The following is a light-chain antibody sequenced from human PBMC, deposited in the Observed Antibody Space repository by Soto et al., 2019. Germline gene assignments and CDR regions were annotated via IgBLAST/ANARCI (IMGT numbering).Light chain of an antibody. Sequence: EIVLTQSPVTLSVSPGERATISCRASQTVGTNLAWFHQKPGQAPRLLFYGASTRATGIPARFSGSGSGTEFTLTISSLQSEDFAVYYCHQYSRWPRTFGQGTTVEVK. CDR2: GAS. V-gene: IGKV3-15*01. CDR1: QTVGTN. CDR3: HQYSRWPRT. J-gene: IGKJ1*01.